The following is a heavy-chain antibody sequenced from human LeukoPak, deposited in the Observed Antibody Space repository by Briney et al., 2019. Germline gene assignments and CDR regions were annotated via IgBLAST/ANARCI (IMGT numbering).Heavy chain of an antibody. CDR3: ARLAYSSGWHLPYYFDY. CDR2: IYPGDSDT. D-gene: IGHD6-25*01. Sequence: PGESLKISCKGSGYSFTSYWIGWVRQMPGKGLEWMGIIYPGDSDTRYSPSFQGQVTISADKSISTAYLQWSSLKASDTAMYYCARLAYSSGWHLPYYFDYWGQGTLVTVSS. J-gene: IGHJ4*02. V-gene: IGHV5-51*01. CDR1: GYSFTSYW.